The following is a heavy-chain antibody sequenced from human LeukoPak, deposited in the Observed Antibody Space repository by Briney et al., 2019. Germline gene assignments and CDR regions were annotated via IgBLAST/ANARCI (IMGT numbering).Heavy chain of an antibody. CDR3: ARDITSEGVVPNDY. CDR2: INPNSGGT. V-gene: IGHV1-2*02. CDR1: GYTFTGYY. D-gene: IGHD3-3*01. J-gene: IGHJ4*02. Sequence: ASVKVSCKASGYTFTGYYIHWVRQAPGQGLEWMGWINPNSGGTNYAQKFQGRVTMTRDTSISTAYMELSRLRSDDTAVYYCARDITSEGVVPNDYWGQGTLVTVSS.